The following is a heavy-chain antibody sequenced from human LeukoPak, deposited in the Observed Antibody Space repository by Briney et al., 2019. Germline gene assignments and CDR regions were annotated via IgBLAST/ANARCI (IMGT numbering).Heavy chain of an antibody. D-gene: IGHD3-10*01. CDR1: GFTFSSYS. V-gene: IGHV3-21*04. CDR2: ISSSSSYI. J-gene: IGHJ6*03. Sequence: GGSLRLSCAASGFTFSSYSMNWVRQAPGKGLEWVSSISSSSSYIYYADSVKGRFTISRDNAKNSLYLQMNNLRAEDTAVYYCASGSGSYRTPYYYMDVWGKGTTVTVSS. CDR3: ASGSGSYRTPYYYMDV.